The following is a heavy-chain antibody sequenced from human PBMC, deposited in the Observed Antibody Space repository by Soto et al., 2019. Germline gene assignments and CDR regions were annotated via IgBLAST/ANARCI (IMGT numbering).Heavy chain of an antibody. J-gene: IGHJ5*02. CDR2: IYYSGST. CDR3: ARGSRFGELFTNWFDP. CDR1: GGSLSSGNYY. D-gene: IGHD3-10*01. Sequence: PSETLSLTCTVSGGSLSSGNYYWSWIRQPPGKGLEWIGYIYYSGSTYYNPSLKSRVTISVDTSKNQFSLKLSSVTAADTAVYYCARGSRFGELFTNWFDPWGQGTLVTVSS. V-gene: IGHV4-31*03.